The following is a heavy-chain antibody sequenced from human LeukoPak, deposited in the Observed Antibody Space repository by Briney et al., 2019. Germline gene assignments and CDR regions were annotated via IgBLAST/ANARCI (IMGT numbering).Heavy chain of an antibody. V-gene: IGHV1-69*01. D-gene: IGHD6-6*01. J-gene: IGHJ4*02. CDR1: GGTFSSHA. Sequence: GASVKVSCKASGGTFSSHAISWVRQAPGQGLEWMGGIIPIFGTANYAQKFQGRVTITADESTSTAYMELSSLRSEDTAVYYCARGTRQQLVSLDFDYWGQGTLVTVSS. CDR2: IIPIFGTA. CDR3: ARGTRQQLVSLDFDY.